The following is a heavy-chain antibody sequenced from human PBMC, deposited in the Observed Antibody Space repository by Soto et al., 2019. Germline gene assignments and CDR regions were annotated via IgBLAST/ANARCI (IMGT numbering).Heavy chain of an antibody. CDR2: INPNSGGT. D-gene: IGHD1-26*01. V-gene: IGHV1-2*02. Sequence: ASVKVSCKASGYTFTNYGLSWVRQAPGQGLEWMGWINPNSGGTNYAQKFQGRVTMTRDTSISTAYMELSRLRSDDTAVYYCARGRSGQIVVFYWGQGTPVTVSS. CDR1: GYTFTNYG. J-gene: IGHJ4*02. CDR3: ARGRSGQIVVFY.